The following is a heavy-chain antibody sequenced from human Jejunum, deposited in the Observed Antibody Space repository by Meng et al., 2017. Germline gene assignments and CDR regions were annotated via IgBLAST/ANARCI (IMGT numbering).Heavy chain of an antibody. J-gene: IGHJ4*02. V-gene: IGHV3-23*01. D-gene: IGHD3/OR15-3a*01. Sequence: GGSLRLSCAVSGLTFTTYAMHWVRQAPGKGLQWVAGIGGSAIRTFYADSVKGRFTISRDNAKNTLYLQMDSLRAEDTAVYYCAKQFGEFGLITSFDHWGQGTLVTVSS. CDR2: IGGSAIRT. CDR3: AKQFGEFGLITSFDH. CDR1: GLTFTTYA.